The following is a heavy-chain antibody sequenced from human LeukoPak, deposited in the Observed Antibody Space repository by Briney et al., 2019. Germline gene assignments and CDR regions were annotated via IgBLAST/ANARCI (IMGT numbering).Heavy chain of an antibody. CDR1: GFTFSSYA. CDR3: AKVPLSSSGWDREYYFDY. D-gene: IGHD6-19*01. CDR2: ISGSGGST. J-gene: IGHJ4*02. Sequence: PGGSLRFSCAASGFTFSSYAMSWVRQAPGKGLEWVSAISGSGGSTYYADSVKGRFTISRDNSKNTLYLQMNSLRAEDTAVYYCAKVPLSSSGWDREYYFDYWGQGTLVTVSS. V-gene: IGHV3-23*01.